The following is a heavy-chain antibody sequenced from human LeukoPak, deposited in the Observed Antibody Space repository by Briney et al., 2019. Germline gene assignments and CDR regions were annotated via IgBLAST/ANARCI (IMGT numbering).Heavy chain of an antibody. Sequence: ASVKVSCKASGYTFTSYYMHWVRQAPGQGLEWMGWISAYNGNTNYAQKLQGRVTMTTDTSTSTAYMELRSLRSDDTAVYYCARDIGRGYSYGGNAFDIWGQGTMVTVSS. J-gene: IGHJ3*02. CDR1: GYTFTSYY. CDR2: ISAYNGNT. V-gene: IGHV1-18*04. CDR3: ARDIGRGYSYGGNAFDI. D-gene: IGHD5-18*01.